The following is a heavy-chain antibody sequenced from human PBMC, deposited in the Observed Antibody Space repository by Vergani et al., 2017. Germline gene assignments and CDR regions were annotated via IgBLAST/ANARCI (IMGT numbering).Heavy chain of an antibody. Sequence: QVQLQESGPGLVKPSQTLSLTCTFSGGSISSGDYYWSWIRQPPGKGLEWIGYIYYNGGTYYNPSLKSRVTISVDTSKNQFSLKLSSVTAADTAVYYCVRDQPARNYYYGMDVWGQGTTVTVSS. CDR3: VRDQPARNYYYGMDV. J-gene: IGHJ6*02. CDR2: IYYNGGT. V-gene: IGHV4-30-4*08. CDR1: GGSISSGDYY. D-gene: IGHD1-14*01.